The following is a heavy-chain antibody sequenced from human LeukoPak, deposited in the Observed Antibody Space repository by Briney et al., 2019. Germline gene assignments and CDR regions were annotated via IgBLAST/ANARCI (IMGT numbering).Heavy chain of an antibody. CDR2: INPSDGKT. V-gene: IGHV1-46*01. CDR1: GYTFINYY. CDR3: AREIGPRQLHLWGSAFDY. D-gene: IGHD5-18*01. Sequence: ASVKVSCKASGYTFINYYMHWVRQAPGQGLEWMGIINPSDGKTSYAQKFQGRATMTRDTSTSTVYMELSSLRSEDTAVYYCAREIGPRQLHLWGSAFDYWGQGTLVTVSS. J-gene: IGHJ4*02.